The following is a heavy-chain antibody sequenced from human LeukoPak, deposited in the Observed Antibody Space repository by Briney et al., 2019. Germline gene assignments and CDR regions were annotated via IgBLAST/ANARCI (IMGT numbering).Heavy chain of an antibody. CDR3: ARDPQGPLNYYDSSGYYM. Sequence: GGSLRLSCAASGFTFSTYWMSWVRQAPGKGLEWVANIKQDGSEKYYVDSVKGRFTISKDNAKNSLYLQMSGLRAEDTAVYYCARDPQGPLNYYDSSGYYMWGQGTLVTVSS. D-gene: IGHD3-22*01. CDR2: IKQDGSEK. J-gene: IGHJ4*02. V-gene: IGHV3-7*01. CDR1: GFTFSTYW.